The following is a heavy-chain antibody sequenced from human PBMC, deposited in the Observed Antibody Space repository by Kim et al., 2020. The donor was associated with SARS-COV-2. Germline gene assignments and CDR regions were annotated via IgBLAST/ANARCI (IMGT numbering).Heavy chain of an antibody. CDR2: IIPILGIA. V-gene: IGHV1-69*04. D-gene: IGHD2-15*01. CDR1: GGTFSSYA. J-gene: IGHJ6*02. CDR3: ASSVVVVAATNYYYYGMDV. Sequence: SVKVSCKASGGTFSSYAISWVRQAPGQGLEWMGRIIPILGIANYAQKFQGRVTITADKSTSTAYMELSSLRSEDTAVYYCASSVVVVAATNYYYYGMDVWGPGTTVTVSS.